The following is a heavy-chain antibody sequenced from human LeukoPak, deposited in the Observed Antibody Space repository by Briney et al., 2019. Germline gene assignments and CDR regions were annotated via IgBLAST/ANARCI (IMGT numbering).Heavy chain of an antibody. CDR2: TSSSGSTI. CDR3: ARDPGYDYVWGSYRSFDY. Sequence: GGSLRLSCAASGFTFSSYEMNWVRQAPGKGLEWVSYTSSSGSTIYYADSVKGRFTISRDNAKNSLYLQMNSLRAEDTAVYYCARDPGYDYVWGSYRSFDYWGQGTLVTVSS. V-gene: IGHV3-48*03. J-gene: IGHJ4*02. CDR1: GFTFSSYE. D-gene: IGHD3-16*02.